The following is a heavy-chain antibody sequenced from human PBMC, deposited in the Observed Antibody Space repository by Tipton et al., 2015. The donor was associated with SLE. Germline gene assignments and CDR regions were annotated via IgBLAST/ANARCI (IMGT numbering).Heavy chain of an antibody. J-gene: IGHJ3*02. V-gene: IGHV4-59*08. CDR2: VFFSGST. CDR3: ARHRGHCIGGNCRGPDAFDI. CDR1: GGSINSYY. Sequence: LRLSCTVSGGSINSYYWSWIRQPPGKGLEWIGYVFFSGSTNYNPSLKSRVTISVDTSKNQFSLRLSSLTAADTAVYFCARHRGHCIGGNCRGPDAFDIWGQGAMVTVSS. D-gene: IGHD2-15*01.